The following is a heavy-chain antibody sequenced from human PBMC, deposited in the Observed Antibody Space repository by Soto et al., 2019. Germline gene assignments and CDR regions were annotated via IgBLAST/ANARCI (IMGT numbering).Heavy chain of an antibody. D-gene: IGHD3-22*01. CDR1: GGTFSNYA. V-gene: IGHV1-18*01. CDR3: ARVPITMIVVVTDRYYYGMDV. J-gene: IGHJ6*02. CDR2: ISAYNGNT. Sequence: AAPVKVSCKGSGGTFSNYAISWVGQAPGQRLERMGWISAYNGNTNYAQKLQGRVTMTTDTSTSTAYMELRSLRSDDTAVYYCARVPITMIVVVTDRYYYGMDVWGQGTTVTVSS.